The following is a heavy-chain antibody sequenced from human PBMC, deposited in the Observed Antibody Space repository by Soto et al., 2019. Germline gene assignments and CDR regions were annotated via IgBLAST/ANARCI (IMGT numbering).Heavy chain of an antibody. J-gene: IGHJ4*02. V-gene: IGHV1-69*01. CDR2: IIPMFGTA. CDR3: AKEGPYDYGWGTSRKFDF. Sequence: QVLLVQSGAEVKKPGSSVKVSCKASGGTFNFYAISWVRQAPGQGLEWMGGIIPMFGTANYTQKFQDRVTITADESTSTVYMELSSLRTEDTAVYYCAKEGPYDYGWGTSRKFDFWGQGTLVTVSS. D-gene: IGHD3-16*01. CDR1: GGTFNFYA.